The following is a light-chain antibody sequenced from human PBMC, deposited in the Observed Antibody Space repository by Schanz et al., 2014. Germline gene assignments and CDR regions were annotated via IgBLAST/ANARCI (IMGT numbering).Light chain of an antibody. Sequence: QSALTQPPSASGSPGQSVTISCTGTSSDVGGYNYVSWYQQHPGKAPKLMICDVSKRPSGVPDRFSGSKSGNTASLTISGLQAEDEADYYCSSYTSSSTLVVFGGGTKLTVL. V-gene: IGLV2-8*01. CDR3: SSYTSSSTLVV. CDR1: SSDVGGYNY. CDR2: DVS. J-gene: IGLJ2*01.